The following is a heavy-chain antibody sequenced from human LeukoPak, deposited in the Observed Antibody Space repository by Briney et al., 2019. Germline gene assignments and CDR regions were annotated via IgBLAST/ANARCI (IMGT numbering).Heavy chain of an antibody. CDR3: AKYHYDSSGYFRWFDP. Sequence: GGSLRLSCAASGFTFNNYAMSWVRQAPGEGLEWVSSISGIGGTTNYADSVKGRFTISRDNSKSTLDLQMHSLRAEDTAVYYCAKYHYDSSGYFRWFDPWGQGTLVTVSS. J-gene: IGHJ5*02. V-gene: IGHV3-23*01. CDR2: ISGIGGTT. CDR1: GFTFNNYA. D-gene: IGHD3-22*01.